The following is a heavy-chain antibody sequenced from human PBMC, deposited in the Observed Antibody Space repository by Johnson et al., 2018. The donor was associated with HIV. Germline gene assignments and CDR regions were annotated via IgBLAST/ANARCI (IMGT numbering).Heavy chain of an antibody. V-gene: IGHV3-11*01. CDR3: ARATTPHDAFDI. Sequence: VQLVESGGGLVKPGGSLRLTCEASGFIFSDYYMSWIRQAPGKGLEWVSYISTSGSSTFFADSVKGRFTISRDNTRNSLYLQMNSLRAEDPAVYSCARATTPHDAFDIWGQGTMVTVSS. J-gene: IGHJ3*02. D-gene: IGHD1/OR15-1a*01. CDR1: GFIFSDYY. CDR2: ISTSGSST.